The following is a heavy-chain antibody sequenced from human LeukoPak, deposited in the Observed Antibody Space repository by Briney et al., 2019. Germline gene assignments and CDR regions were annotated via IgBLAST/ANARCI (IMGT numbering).Heavy chain of an antibody. CDR1: GVSISSSSYY. V-gene: IGHV4-39*01. J-gene: IGHJ5*02. CDR2: IYYSGST. Sequence: SETLSLTCTVSGVSISSSSYYWGWIRQPPGKGLEWIGTIYYSGSTYYNPSLKSRVTISVDTSKNQFSLKVNSVTAADTAVYYCARQGAAAGIDPWGQGTLVTVSS. CDR3: ARQGAAAGIDP. D-gene: IGHD6-13*01.